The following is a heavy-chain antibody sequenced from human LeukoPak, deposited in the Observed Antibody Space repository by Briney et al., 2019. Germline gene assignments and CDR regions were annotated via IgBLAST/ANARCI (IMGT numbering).Heavy chain of an antibody. Sequence: GGSLRLSCAASGFTFSSYSMNWVRQAPWKGLEWVSSISSSSSYIYYADSVEGRFTISRDNAKNSLYLQMNSLRAEDTAVYYCATDGSDAFDIWGQGTMVTVSS. CDR3: ATDGSDAFDI. CDR2: ISSSSSYI. J-gene: IGHJ3*02. V-gene: IGHV3-21*01. CDR1: GFTFSSYS.